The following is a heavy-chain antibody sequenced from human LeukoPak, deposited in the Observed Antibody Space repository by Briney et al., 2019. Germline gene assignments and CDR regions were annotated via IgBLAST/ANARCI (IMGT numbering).Heavy chain of an antibody. V-gene: IGHV3-74*01. J-gene: IGHJ3*02. CDR1: GITFSTNW. CDR2: INSDGSIT. CDR3: AREASDAFDI. Sequence: QPGGSLRLSCAASGITFSTNWMHWVRQAPGKGLVWVSRINSDGSITNYADSVKGRFTISRDNSKNTLFLQMNSLRAEDTAVYYCAREASDAFDIWGQGTMATVSS.